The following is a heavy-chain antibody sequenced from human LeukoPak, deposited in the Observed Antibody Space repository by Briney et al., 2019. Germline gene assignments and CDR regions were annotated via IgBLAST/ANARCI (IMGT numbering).Heavy chain of an antibody. D-gene: IGHD3-3*01. CDR2: MNPNSGNT. V-gene: IGHV1-8*01. CDR1: GYTFTSYD. Sequence: GASVTVSCKASGYTFTSYDINWVRQAPGQGLEWMGWMNPNSGNTGYAQKFQGRVTMTRNTSISTAYMELSSLRSEDTAVYYCARGAPKKRTIFEKTPSLFDYWGQGTLVTVSS. CDR3: ARGAPKKRTIFEKTPSLFDY. J-gene: IGHJ4*02.